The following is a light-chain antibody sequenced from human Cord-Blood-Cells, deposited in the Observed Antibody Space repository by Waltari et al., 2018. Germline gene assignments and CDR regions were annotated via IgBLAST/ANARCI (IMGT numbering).Light chain of an antibody. J-gene: IGKJ4*01. CDR1: QSISSY. CDR3: QQSYSTPLT. V-gene: IGKV1-39*01. CDR2: AAS. Sequence: DIQMTQSPSSLSASVGDRFTLTCRASQSISSYLNWYQTRPGKAPKLLIYAASSLQSGVPSRFSVSGSGTDFTLTISSLQPEDFATYYCQQSYSTPLTFGGGTKVEIK.